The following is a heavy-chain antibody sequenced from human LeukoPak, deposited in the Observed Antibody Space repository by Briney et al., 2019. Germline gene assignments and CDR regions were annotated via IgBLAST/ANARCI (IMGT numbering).Heavy chain of an antibody. CDR3: TTRLRIQLSPGSFDAFDI. Sequence: PGGSLRLSCAASGFTFSNAWISWVRQAPGKGLEWVGRIKSKTDGGTTDYAAPVKGRFTISRDDSKNTLYLQMNSLKTEDTAVYYCTTRLRIQLSPGSFDAFDIWGQGTMVTVSS. V-gene: IGHV3-15*01. CDR1: GFTFSNAW. D-gene: IGHD5-18*01. J-gene: IGHJ3*02. CDR2: IKSKTDGGTT.